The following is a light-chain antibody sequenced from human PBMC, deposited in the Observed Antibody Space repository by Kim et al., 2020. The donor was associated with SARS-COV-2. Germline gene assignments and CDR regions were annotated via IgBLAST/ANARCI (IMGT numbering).Light chain of an antibody. J-gene: IGLJ2*01. CDR2: DNN. V-gene: IGLV1-51*01. Sequence: QSVLTQPPSVSAAPGQKVTISCSGSTSNIGNNDVSWYQQLPGTAPKLLIYDNNKRPSGIPDRFSGSKSGTSATLGITGLQTGDEADYYCATCDTSLSAGVAFGGGTQLTVL. CDR3: ATCDTSLSAGVA. CDR1: TSNIGNND.